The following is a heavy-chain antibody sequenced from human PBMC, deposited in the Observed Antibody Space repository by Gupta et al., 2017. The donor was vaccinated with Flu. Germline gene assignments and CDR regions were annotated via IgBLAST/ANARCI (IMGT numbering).Heavy chain of an antibody. CDR2: IWYDGSNE. CDR3: AGEYSSSSDYF. V-gene: IGHV3-33*01. CDR1: GVTFSSYG. Sequence: QVHLVESGGGVVQPGGSLRLSCAASGVTFSSYGIHWVRQAPGKGLEWVALIWYDGSNEYYADSVKGRFTLSRDSSKNTLYLQMNRLRAEDTAVYYCAGEYSSSSDYFWGQGTLVTVSS. J-gene: IGHJ4*02. D-gene: IGHD6-6*01.